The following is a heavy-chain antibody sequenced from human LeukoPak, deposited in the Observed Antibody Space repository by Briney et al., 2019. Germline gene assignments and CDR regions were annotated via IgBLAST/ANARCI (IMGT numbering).Heavy chain of an antibody. J-gene: IGHJ4*02. CDR1: GFTFSTYA. CDR3: AKGGGWLYYFDY. Sequence: GGSLRLSCAASGFTFSTYAMNWVHRAPGKGLEWVSAISGSDGTTYYADSVKGRFTISRDNSKNTLYLQMNSLRAEDTAVYYCAKGGGWLYYFDYWGQGTLVTVSS. V-gene: IGHV3-23*01. D-gene: IGHD3-16*01. CDR2: ISGSDGTT.